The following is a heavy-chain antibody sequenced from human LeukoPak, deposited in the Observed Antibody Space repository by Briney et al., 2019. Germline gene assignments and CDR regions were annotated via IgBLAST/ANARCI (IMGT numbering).Heavy chain of an antibody. CDR1: GGSISSSSYY. CDR3: ARGSQYDFWSGYPRGSNWFDP. D-gene: IGHD3-3*01. V-gene: IGHV4-61*01. CDR2: IYYSGST. J-gene: IGHJ5*02. Sequence: SETLSLTCTVSGGSISSSSYYWSWIRQPPGKGLEWIGYIYYSGSTNYNPSLKSRVTISVDTSKNQFSLKLSSVTAADTAVYYCARGSQYDFWSGYPRGSNWFDPWGQGTLVTVSS.